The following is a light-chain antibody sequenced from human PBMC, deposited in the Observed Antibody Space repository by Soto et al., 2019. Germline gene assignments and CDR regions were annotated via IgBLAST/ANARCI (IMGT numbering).Light chain of an antibody. CDR3: SSYTSSSTRV. J-gene: IGLJ1*01. CDR2: DVS. V-gene: IGLV2-14*03. CDR1: SSDVGAYDF. Sequence: QSALTQPASVSGSPGQSITISCTGTSSDVGAYDFVSWYQQHPYKAPKLLLYDVSNRPSGVSNRFSGSKSVNTATLTISGLQAEDEADYYCSSYTSSSTRVFGTGTKVTV.